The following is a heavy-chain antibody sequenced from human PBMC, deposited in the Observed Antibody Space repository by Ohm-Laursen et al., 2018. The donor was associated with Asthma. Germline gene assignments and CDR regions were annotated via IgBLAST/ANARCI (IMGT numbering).Heavy chain of an antibody. CDR3: ARDVMEWYLPAFDF. CDR1: GFTFSSYG. D-gene: IGHD3-3*01. J-gene: IGHJ4*02. V-gene: IGHV3-21*01. CDR2: ISTASTFI. Sequence: SLRLSCAASGFTFSSYGMHWVRQAPGKGLQWVASISTASTFIYYADSVRGRFTTSRDNAKNLVYLQMNSLRPDDTAVYYCARDVMEWYLPAFDFWGQGTLVTVSS.